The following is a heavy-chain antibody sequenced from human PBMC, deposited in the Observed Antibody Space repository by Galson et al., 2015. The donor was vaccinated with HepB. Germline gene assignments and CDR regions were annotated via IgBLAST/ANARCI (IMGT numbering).Heavy chain of an antibody. CDR2: IYYSGST. J-gene: IGHJ3*01. Sequence: IRSPCCTVAVGSISGGVYYLRWTRQHPVKGLACIGNIYYSGSTYYYSSLKSRVAISVDTSKNQFSLKLSSVTAADTAVYYCARELPHDAFDVWGQGTMVTVSS. D-gene: IGHD2-15*01. V-gene: IGHV4-30-4*01. CDR1: VGSISGGVYY. CDR3: ARELPHDAFDV.